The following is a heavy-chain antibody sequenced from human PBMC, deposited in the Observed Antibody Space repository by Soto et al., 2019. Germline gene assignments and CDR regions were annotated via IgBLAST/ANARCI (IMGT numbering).Heavy chain of an antibody. CDR1: GGSVSSGSYY. CDR3: ARDVTMVRGVPYNWFDP. V-gene: IGHV4-61*01. D-gene: IGHD3-10*01. CDR2: IYYSGST. Sequence: SETLSLTCTVSGGSVSSGSYYWSWIRQPPGKGLEWIGYIYYSGSTNYNPSLKSRVTISVDTSKNQFSLKLSSVTAADTAVYYCARDVTMVRGVPYNWFDPWGQGTLVTVSS. J-gene: IGHJ5*02.